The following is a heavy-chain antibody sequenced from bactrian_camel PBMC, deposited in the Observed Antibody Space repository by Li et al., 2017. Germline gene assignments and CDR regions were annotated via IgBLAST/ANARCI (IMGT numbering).Heavy chain of an antibody. Sequence: QLVESGGGSVQAGGSLTLPCQASENTYSSVCMGWFRQAPGQEREGVATIDSVEKTRYADSVKGRLTISNDSAKRTLYLQMNNLKPEDTAMYYCAADFPSFCEVVALRALSGPVALTLLIGARGPRSPSP. CDR3: AADFPSFCEVVALRALSGPVALTLL. V-gene: IGHV3S53*01. D-gene: IGHD6*01. CDR1: ENTYSSVC. J-gene: IGHJ6*01. CDR2: IDSVEKT.